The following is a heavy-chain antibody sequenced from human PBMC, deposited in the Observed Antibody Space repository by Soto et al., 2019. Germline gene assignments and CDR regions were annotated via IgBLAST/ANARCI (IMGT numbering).Heavy chain of an antibody. Sequence: QLQLQESGPELVRPSGTLSLTCAVSGGFTSTNNWWSWVRQPPGKGLEWIGDAYHSGSTEYNPSLKSRVSISVDKSKNQISLKLTSATAADTAVYYCARSPPSSYYGGSGTFDYWGQGILVTVSS. CDR2: AYHSGST. V-gene: IGHV4-4*02. CDR3: ARSPPSSYYGGSGTFDY. D-gene: IGHD3-10*01. CDR1: GGFTSTNNW. J-gene: IGHJ4*02.